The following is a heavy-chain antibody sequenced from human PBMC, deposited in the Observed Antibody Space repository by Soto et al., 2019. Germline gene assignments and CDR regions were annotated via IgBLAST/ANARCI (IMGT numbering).Heavy chain of an antibody. J-gene: IGHJ3*02. CDR2: ITPFNGNT. Sequence: ALKVACKTAGCTFTYRYLRWGRHAPGQALEWMGWITPFNGNTNYAQKFQDRVTITRDRSMSTAYMELSSLRSEDTAMYYCAFGYGSGSYWAFDIWGQGTMVTVSS. D-gene: IGHD3-10*01. CDR3: AFGYGSGSYWAFDI. V-gene: IGHV1-45*02. CDR1: GCTFTYRY.